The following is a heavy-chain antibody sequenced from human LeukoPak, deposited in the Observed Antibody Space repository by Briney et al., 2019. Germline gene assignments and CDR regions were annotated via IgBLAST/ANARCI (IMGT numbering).Heavy chain of an antibody. CDR1: GYTFTSYG. V-gene: IGHV1-18*01. CDR2: ISAYSGDT. CDR3: ARAPPHVAYYYDSSGYLPDY. J-gene: IGHJ4*02. D-gene: IGHD3-22*01. Sequence: ASVKVSCKASGYTFTSYGISWVRQAPGQGLEWMGWISAYSGDTNYAQKFQGRATMTTDTSTSTAYMELRSLRSDDTAVYYCARAPPHVAYYYDSSGYLPDYWGQGTLVTVSS.